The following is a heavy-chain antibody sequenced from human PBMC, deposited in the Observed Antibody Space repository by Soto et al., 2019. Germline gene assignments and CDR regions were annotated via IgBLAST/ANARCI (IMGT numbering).Heavy chain of an antibody. D-gene: IGHD3-16*01. J-gene: IGHJ6*02. V-gene: IGHV1-8*01. CDR2: MNAKSGDT. CDR3: ARGNPFNYAGFDV. CDR1: GYTFSDFD. Sequence: ASVKVSCKASGYTFSDFDINWLRQAAGQGPEWMGWMNAKSGDTFSAQRLQGKFNMTWDTSLSTAYMEVGSLTSDDAAIYYCARGNPFNYAGFDVWRQGTTVTVSS.